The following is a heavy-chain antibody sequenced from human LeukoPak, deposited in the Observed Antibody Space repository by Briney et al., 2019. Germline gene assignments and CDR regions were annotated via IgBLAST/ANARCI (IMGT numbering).Heavy chain of an antibody. Sequence: QSGGSLRLSCGASGFTFSSFGMNWVRQAPGKGLEWVSYISSSGSTMYYADSVKGRFTISRDNAKNSLYLQMNSLRAEDTAVYYCARAHYYDSSGFDYWGQGTLVTVSS. V-gene: IGHV3-48*03. CDR1: GFTFSSFG. CDR3: ARAHYYDSSGFDY. CDR2: ISSSGSTM. D-gene: IGHD3-22*01. J-gene: IGHJ4*02.